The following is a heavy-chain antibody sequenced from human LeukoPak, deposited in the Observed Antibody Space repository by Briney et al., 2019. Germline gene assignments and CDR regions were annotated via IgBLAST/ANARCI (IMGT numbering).Heavy chain of an antibody. CDR2: FDPEDGET. J-gene: IGHJ6*02. CDR1: GYTLTELS. Sequence: GASVKVSCKVSGYTLTELSMHWVRQAPGKGLEWMGGFDPEDGETIYAQKFQGRVTMTEDTSTDTAYMELSSLRSEDTAVYYCATSPVVRGWAAGTLVYYYGMDVWGQGTTVTVSS. V-gene: IGHV1-24*01. D-gene: IGHD6-13*01. CDR3: ATSPVVRGWAAGTLVYYYGMDV.